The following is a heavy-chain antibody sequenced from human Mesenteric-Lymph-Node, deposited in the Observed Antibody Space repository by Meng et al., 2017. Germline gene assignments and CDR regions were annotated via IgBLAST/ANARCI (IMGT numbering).Heavy chain of an antibody. CDR3: ASLEEIRGIAVVG. V-gene: IGHV1-69*06. CDR2: IIPIFGTA. J-gene: IGHJ4*02. CDR1: GGTFSSYA. Sequence: SVKVSCKASGGTFSSYAISWVRQAPGQGLEWMGGIIPIFGTANYAQKFQGRVTITADKSTSTAYMELSSLRSEDTAVYYCASLEEIRGIAVVGWGQGTLVTGAS. D-gene: IGHD6-19*01.